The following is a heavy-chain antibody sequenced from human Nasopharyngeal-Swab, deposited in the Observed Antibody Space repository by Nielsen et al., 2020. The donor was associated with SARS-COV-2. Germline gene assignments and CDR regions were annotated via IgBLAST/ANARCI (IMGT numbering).Heavy chain of an antibody. CDR1: GFTVSSNY. CDR3: ARDGTGTTRKNGWFDP. CDR2: TYSGGST. Sequence: RGSLRLSCAASGFTVSSNYMSWVRQAPGKGLDWVSVTYSGGSTYYADSVKGRFTITRDNSKNTLYLQMNSLRAEDTAVYYCARDGTGTTRKNGWFDPWGQGTLVTVSS. V-gene: IGHV3-66*01. D-gene: IGHD1-1*01. J-gene: IGHJ5*02.